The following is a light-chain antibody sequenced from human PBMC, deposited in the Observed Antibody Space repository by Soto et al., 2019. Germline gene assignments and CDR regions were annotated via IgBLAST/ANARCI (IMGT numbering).Light chain of an antibody. CDR3: AAWDDSLNAYV. CDR2: SHS. Sequence: QSALAQPPSASGTPGQRVAFSCSGSSSNIGANTVNWYQQLPGAAPKLLIYSHSQRPSGVPDRFSGSKSGTSASLAISGLQSDDEADYYCAAWDDSLNAYVFGTGTKVHRP. CDR1: SSNIGANT. V-gene: IGLV1-44*01. J-gene: IGLJ1*01.